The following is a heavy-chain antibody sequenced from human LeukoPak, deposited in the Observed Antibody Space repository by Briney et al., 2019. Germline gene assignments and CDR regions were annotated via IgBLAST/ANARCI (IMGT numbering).Heavy chain of an antibody. J-gene: IGHJ4*02. CDR1: GFTFDDYA. CDR2: ITWNSGTI. V-gene: IGHV3-9*01. D-gene: IGHD4-17*01. CDR3: ARDLYGDYVFDY. Sequence: GGSLRLSCGASGFTFDDYAMHWVRQAPGKGLEWVSGITWNSGTIAYADSVKGRFTISRDIAKNSLYLQMNSLRAEDTAVYYCARDLYGDYVFDYWGQGTLVTVSS.